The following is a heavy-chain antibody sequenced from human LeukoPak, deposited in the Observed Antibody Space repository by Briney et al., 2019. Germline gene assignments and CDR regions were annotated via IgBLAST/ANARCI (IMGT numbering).Heavy chain of an antibody. CDR2: INNSGKT. D-gene: IGHD3-3*02. Sequence: SETLSLTCTVSGDSITSSTYYWGWFRQPPGKGLEWIGSINNSGKTYYNPSLASRITVFVDTSRNQFSLKLSSVTAADTAVYHCGKQVVVSFFVGVDPWGGGTLVTSPQ. V-gene: IGHV4-39*01. CDR1: GDSITSSTYY. CDR3: GKQVVVSFFVGVDP. J-gene: IGHJ5*02.